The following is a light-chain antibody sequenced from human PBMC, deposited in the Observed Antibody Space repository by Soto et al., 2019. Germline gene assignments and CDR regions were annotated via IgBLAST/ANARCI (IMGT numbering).Light chain of an antibody. CDR1: QTISSW. CDR3: QHYKSYSEA. Sequence: DIQMTQSPSTLSGSVGVRVTITCRASQTISSWLAWYQQKPGKAPKLLIYKASTLKSGVPSRFSGSGSGTEFTLTISSLQPDDFATYYCQHYKSYSEAFGQGTKVELK. V-gene: IGKV1-5*03. J-gene: IGKJ1*01. CDR2: KAS.